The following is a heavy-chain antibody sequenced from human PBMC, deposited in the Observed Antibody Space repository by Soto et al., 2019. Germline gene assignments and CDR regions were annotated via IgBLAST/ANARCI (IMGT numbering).Heavy chain of an antibody. J-gene: IGHJ6*03. CDR3: ARGAVLRFLEWLLDYYYYYMDV. CDR1: GYTLTELS. V-gene: IGHV1-24*01. CDR2: FDPEDGET. D-gene: IGHD3-3*01. Sequence: GASVKVSCKVSGYTLTELSMHWVRQAPGKGLEWMGGFDPEDGETIYAQKFQGRVTMTENTSTSTAYMELSSLRSEDTAVYYCARGAVLRFLEWLLDYYYYYMDVWGKGTTVTVSS.